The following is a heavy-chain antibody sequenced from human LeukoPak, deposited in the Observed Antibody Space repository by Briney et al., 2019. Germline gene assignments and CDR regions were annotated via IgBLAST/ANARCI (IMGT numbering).Heavy chain of an antibody. CDR2: ISSSSSYI. CDR1: GFTFSSYS. CDR3: ASVGGTNYYYYGMDV. J-gene: IGHJ6*02. V-gene: IGHV3-21*01. D-gene: IGHD1-1*01. Sequence: GGSLRLSCAASGFTFSSYSMNWVRQAPGKGLEWVSSISSSSSYIYYADSVKGRFTISRDNAKNSLYLQMNSLSAEDTAVYYCASVGGTNYYYYGMDVWGQGTTVTVSS.